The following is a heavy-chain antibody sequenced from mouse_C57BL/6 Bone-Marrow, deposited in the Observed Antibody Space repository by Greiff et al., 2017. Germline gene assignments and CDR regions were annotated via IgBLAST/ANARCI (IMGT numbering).Heavy chain of an antibody. CDR2: INPSNGGT. V-gene: IGHV1-53*01. CDR1: GYTFTSYW. Sequence: VQLQQPGTELVKPGASVKLSCKASGYTFTSYWMHWVKQRPGPGLEWIGNINPSNGGTNYNETFKSNATLTVDNSSSTAYMQRSSLTSEDSAVYFCASLAYYSNSGFAYWGQGTLVTVSA. J-gene: IGHJ3*01. D-gene: IGHD2-5*01. CDR3: ASLAYYSNSGFAY.